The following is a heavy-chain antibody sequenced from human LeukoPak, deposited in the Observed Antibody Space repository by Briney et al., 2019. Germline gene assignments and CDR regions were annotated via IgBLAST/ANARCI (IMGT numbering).Heavy chain of an antibody. V-gene: IGHV4-38-2*02. CDR1: GYSISSGYY. CDR2: IHHSGST. Sequence: PSETLSLTCTVSGYSISSGYYWGWIRQPPGNGLEWIGSIHHSGSTNYNPSLKSRVTISLDTSKNQFSLKLSSVTAADTAVYYCARAYGGNSQYFQHWGQGTLVTVPS. D-gene: IGHD4-23*01. J-gene: IGHJ1*01. CDR3: ARAYGGNSQYFQH.